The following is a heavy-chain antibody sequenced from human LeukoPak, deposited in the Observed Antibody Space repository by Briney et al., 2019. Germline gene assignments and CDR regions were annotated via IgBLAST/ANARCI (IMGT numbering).Heavy chain of an antibody. CDR2: FYHSGTM. CDR3: TRVSERYEFWSGSGGDHFFMVV. V-gene: IGHV4-38-2*02. CDR1: GSSISSGYY. J-gene: IGHJ6*04. Sequence: SETLSLTCSVSGSSISSGYYWGWVRQSPGKGLEGVGSFYHSGTMYYNPSLKSRVTISVDTSKNQFSVRLSSVTAADTAVYFCTRVSERYEFWSGSGGDHFFMVVWGKGTTVTVSS. D-gene: IGHD3-3*01.